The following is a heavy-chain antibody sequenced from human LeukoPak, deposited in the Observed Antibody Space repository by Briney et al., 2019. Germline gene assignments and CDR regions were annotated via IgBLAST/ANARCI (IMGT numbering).Heavy chain of an antibody. CDR3: ARSRGSGTYDAAPWDY. CDR1: GFTFSSYW. CDR2: INQDGSAK. J-gene: IGHJ4*01. V-gene: IGHV3-7*01. Sequence: PGGSLRLSCAASGFTFSSYWMSWVRQAPGMGLEWVANINQDGSAKYYVDSVKGRFTISRDNASNSLYLQVNSLRTEDTAVYYCARSRGSGTYDAAPWDYWGQGTLVTVSS. D-gene: IGHD1-26*01.